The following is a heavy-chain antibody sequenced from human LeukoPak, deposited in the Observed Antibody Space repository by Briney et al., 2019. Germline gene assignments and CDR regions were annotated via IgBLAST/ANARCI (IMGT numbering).Heavy chain of an antibody. CDR3: AREDGYNWYYFDY. D-gene: IGHD5-24*01. Sequence: SQTLSLTCTVSSGSISGGSYYWSWIRQPAWKGLEWIGRIYTSGSTIYNPSLKSRVTISLDTSKNQFSLKLSSVTAADTAVYYCAREDGYNWYYFDYWGQGTLVTVSS. CDR2: IYTSGST. CDR1: SGSISGGSYY. J-gene: IGHJ4*02. V-gene: IGHV4-61*02.